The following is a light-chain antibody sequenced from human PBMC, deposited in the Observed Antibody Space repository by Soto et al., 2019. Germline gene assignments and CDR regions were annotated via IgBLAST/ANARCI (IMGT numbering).Light chain of an antibody. V-gene: IGLV2-8*01. CDR1: SSDVGGYNY. Sequence: QSALTQPPSASGSPGQSVTISCTGTSSDVGGYNYVSWYQQHPGKAPKLMIYEVSKRPSGVPDRFSGSKSGNTASLTVSGLQAEDEADYYFSSYGGSNNVVFGGGTKLTVL. J-gene: IGLJ2*01. CDR3: SSYGGSNNVV. CDR2: EVS.